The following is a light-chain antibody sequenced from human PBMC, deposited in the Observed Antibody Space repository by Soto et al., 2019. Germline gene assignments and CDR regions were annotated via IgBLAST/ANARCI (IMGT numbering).Light chain of an antibody. Sequence: IVMTKSPATLSVSPGQRATLSCRASQSVSTNLAWYQQKPGQAPRLLIYGASTRATGIPARFSGSGSGTEFTLTISGLQSDDFAVYYCQQYSNWPPWTFGQGTRVDFK. CDR1: QSVSTN. J-gene: IGKJ1*01. CDR3: QQYSNWPPWT. V-gene: IGKV3D-15*01. CDR2: GAS.